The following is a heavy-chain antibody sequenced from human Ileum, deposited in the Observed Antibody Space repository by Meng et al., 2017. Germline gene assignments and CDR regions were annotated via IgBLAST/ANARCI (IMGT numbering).Heavy chain of an antibody. CDR2: INTNTGNP. CDR1: GYIFTTYA. D-gene: IGHD4-17*01. Sequence: QVRLVQSGSELKKPGGSLEVSCKASGYIFTTYAINWVRQAPGQGLEWMGWINTNTGNPTYAQGFTGRFVFSLDTSVNTAYLQISSLKAEDTAVYYCARVTGGDYGIEFAYWGQGTLLTVSS. J-gene: IGHJ4*02. V-gene: IGHV7-4-1*02. CDR3: ARVTGGDYGIEFAY.